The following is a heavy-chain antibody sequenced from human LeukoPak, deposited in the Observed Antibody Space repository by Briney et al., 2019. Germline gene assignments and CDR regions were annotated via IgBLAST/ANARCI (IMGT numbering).Heavy chain of an antibody. Sequence: GGSLRLSCAASGFTFSSYAMSWVRQAPGKGLEWVSAISGSGGSTYYADSVKGRFTISRDNAKNTLYLQMNSLTAEDTAVYYCARDLGLRFDFWGQGTLVTVSS. V-gene: IGHV3-23*01. J-gene: IGHJ4*02. D-gene: IGHD2-21*02. CDR2: ISGSGGST. CDR3: ARDLGLRFDF. CDR1: GFTFSSYA.